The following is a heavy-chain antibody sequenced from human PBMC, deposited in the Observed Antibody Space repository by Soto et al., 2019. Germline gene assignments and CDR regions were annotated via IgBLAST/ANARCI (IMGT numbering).Heavy chain of an antibody. CDR2: VSHDGTLY. V-gene: IGHV3-30*18. D-gene: IGHD2-8*02. CDR3: VKDRSDTWSFDY. CDR1: GFIYSSCA. J-gene: IGHJ4*02. Sequence: QVQLVESGGGVVQPGRSLRLSCSASGFIYSSCAMHWVRQVPGKGLEWLAVVSHDGTLYPYADSVKGRFIISRDNSRKMLYLQINSLRPDDTAVYYCVKDRSDTWSFDYWGQGTLVTVSS.